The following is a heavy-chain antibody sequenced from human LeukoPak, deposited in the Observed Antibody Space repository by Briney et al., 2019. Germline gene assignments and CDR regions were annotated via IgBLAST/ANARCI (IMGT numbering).Heavy chain of an antibody. CDR3: AKVGTYSRSWLDP. J-gene: IGHJ5*02. Sequence: PGGSLRLSCAASGFTFSSYAMHWVRQAPGKGLEWVAVISYDGNNEDYADSVKGRFTISRDNSKNTLYLQMNSLRAEDTAVYFCAKVGTYSRSWLDPWGQGTLVTVSS. CDR2: ISYDGNNE. V-gene: IGHV3-30*04. D-gene: IGHD5-12*01. CDR1: GFTFSSYA.